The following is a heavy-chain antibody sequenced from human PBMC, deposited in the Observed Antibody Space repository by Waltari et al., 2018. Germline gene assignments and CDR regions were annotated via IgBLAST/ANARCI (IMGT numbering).Heavy chain of an antibody. V-gene: IGHV1-69*01. Sequence: QVQLVQSGAEVKKPGSSVKVSCKASGGTFSRHPISWLRQAPGKGLEWMGGIIPIFGTANYAKKFQGRVTITADESTSTAYMELSSLRSEDTAVYYCARERSSGYYFDYWGQGTLVTVSS. D-gene: IGHD3-22*01. CDR1: GGTFSRHP. CDR3: ARERSSGYYFDY. CDR2: IIPIFGTA. J-gene: IGHJ4*02.